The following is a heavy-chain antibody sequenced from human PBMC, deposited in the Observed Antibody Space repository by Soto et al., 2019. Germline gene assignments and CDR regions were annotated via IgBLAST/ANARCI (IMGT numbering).Heavy chain of an antibody. V-gene: IGHV4-34*01. D-gene: IGHD6-13*01. CDR2: INHSGST. CDR1: GGSFSGYY. CDR3: ALPSSSWPQQLDY. J-gene: IGHJ4*02. Sequence: KTSETLSLTCAVYGGSFSGYYWSWIRQPPGKGLEWIGEINHSGSTNYNPSLKSRVTISVDTSKNQFSLKLSSVTAAGTAVYYCALPSSSWPQQLDYWGQGTLVTVSS.